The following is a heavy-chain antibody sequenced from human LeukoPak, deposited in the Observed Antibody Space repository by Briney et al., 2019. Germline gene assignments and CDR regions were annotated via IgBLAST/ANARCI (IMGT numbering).Heavy chain of an antibody. CDR3: AKPMSRGVIFPHQKEYHMDV. CDR2: IKPDGSEK. CDR1: GFTFSSYW. V-gene: IGHV3-7*01. J-gene: IGHJ6*03. Sequence: GGSLSLSRAASGFTFSSYWMSWVRQAPGTGLEWVANIKPDGSEKHYVDSVKGRFTISRHNAKKSMYLQMNSLRAEGTAVYDCAKPMSRGVIFPHQKEYHMDVWGKGTTVTISS. D-gene: IGHD3-10*01.